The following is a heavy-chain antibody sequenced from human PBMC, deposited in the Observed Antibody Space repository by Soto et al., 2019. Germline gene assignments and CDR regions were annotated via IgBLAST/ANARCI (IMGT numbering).Heavy chain of an antibody. CDR1: GFSLTTSGVG. D-gene: IGHD3-10*01. V-gene: IGHV2-5*02. Sequence: QITLKESGPTLVKPTQTLTLTCSFSGFSLTTSGVGVGWIRQPPGKALEWLALIYWDDDRRFSPSLKSRLTITKDTSKNQVFLTMTNMDPVDTATYYCTHYYGSGTWGDAFDMWGQGTMVTVSS. CDR3: THYYGSGTWGDAFDM. CDR2: IYWDDDR. J-gene: IGHJ3*02.